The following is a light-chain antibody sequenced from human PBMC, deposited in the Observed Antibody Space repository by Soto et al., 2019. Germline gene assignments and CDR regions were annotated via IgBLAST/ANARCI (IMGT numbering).Light chain of an antibody. CDR1: QTVSSN. Sequence: EIVMTQSPATLSVSPGERATLSCGASQTVSSNLAWYQQKPGRAPRLLIYAASTRATGIPGRLSGRGYETELTITISSLQYEDSEVYYCQQYDNSTRTFGHGTKVDIK. J-gene: IGKJ1*01. CDR2: AAS. CDR3: QQYDNSTRT. V-gene: IGKV3-15*01.